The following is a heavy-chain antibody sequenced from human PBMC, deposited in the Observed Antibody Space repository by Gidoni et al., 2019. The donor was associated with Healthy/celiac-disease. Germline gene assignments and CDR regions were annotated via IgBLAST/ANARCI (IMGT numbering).Heavy chain of an antibody. V-gene: IGHV3-48*02. CDR2: ISNKNNTL. CDR3: ARDLWVGEG. Sequence: EVQLVESGGGLVQPGGSLRLSCAASGFTFSRYSMNWVRQAPGKGLEWVSNISNKNNTLNLGGILKGRFTNPRDKAKKSPDLEKNRLGDEEKAGYYCARDLWVGEGWGQGTLVTVS. D-gene: IGHD3-10*01. J-gene: IGHJ4*02. CDR1: GFTFSRYS.